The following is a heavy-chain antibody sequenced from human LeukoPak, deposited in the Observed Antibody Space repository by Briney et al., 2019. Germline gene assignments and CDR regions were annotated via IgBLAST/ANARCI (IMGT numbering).Heavy chain of an antibody. V-gene: IGHV4-34*01. D-gene: IGHD3-10*01. CDR1: GGSFSGYY. J-gene: IGHJ4*02. Sequence: SETLSLTCAVYGGSFSGYYWSWIRQPPGKGLEWIGEINHSGSTNYNPSLKSRVTISVDTSKNQFSLKLSSVTAADTAVYYCASESPRPARGNYWGQGTLVTVSS. CDR3: ASESPRPARGNY. CDR2: INHSGST.